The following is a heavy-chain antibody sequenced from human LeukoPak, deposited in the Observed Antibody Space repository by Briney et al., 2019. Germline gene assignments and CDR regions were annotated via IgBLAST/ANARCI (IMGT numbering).Heavy chain of an antibody. CDR2: IYYSGST. CDR1: GGSISSSSYY. V-gene: IGHV4-39*01. CDR3: ARHDVSLITMIVVVITAFDY. Sequence: SETLSLTCTVSGGSISSSSYYWGWIRQPPGKGLEWNGSIYYSGSTYYNPSLNSRVTISVDTSKNQFSLTLSSVTAADTAVYYCARHDVSLITMIVVVITAFDYWGQGTLVTVSS. D-gene: IGHD3-22*01. J-gene: IGHJ4*02.